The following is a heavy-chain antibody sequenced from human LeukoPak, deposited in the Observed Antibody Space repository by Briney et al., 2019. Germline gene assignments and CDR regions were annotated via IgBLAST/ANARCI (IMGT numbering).Heavy chain of an antibody. J-gene: IGHJ3*02. CDR2: IIPIFGTA. Sequence: SVKVSCKASGGTFSSYTISWVRQAPGQGLEWMGGIIPIFGTANYAQKFQGRVTITADKSTSTAYMALSSLRSEDTAVYYCARSGGGIVVVVAANYDAFDIWGQGTMVTVSS. V-gene: IGHV1-69*06. CDR1: GGTFSSYT. D-gene: IGHD2-15*01. CDR3: ARSGGGIVVVVAANYDAFDI.